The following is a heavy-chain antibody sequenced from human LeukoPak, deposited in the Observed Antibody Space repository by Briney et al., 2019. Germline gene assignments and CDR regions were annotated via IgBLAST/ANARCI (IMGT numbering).Heavy chain of an antibody. D-gene: IGHD3-9*01. CDR3: AREILSGYSDY. J-gene: IGHJ4*02. CDR1: GFIVSSNY. Sequence: GGSLRLSCAASGFIVSSNYMSWVRQAPGKGLEWVSHISSSSSTIYYADSVKGRFTISRDNAKNSLYLQMNNLRDEDTAVYYCAREILSGYSDYWGQGTLVTVSS. CDR2: ISSSSSTI. V-gene: IGHV3-48*02.